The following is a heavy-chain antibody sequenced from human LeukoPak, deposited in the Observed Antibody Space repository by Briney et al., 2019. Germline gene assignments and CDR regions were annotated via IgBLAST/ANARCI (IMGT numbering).Heavy chain of an antibody. CDR1: GFTFSSYS. CDR2: ISISSRYI. D-gene: IGHD3-16*01. CDR3: ARDKLGGDYFDY. Sequence: GGALRLSCAASGFTFSSYSMNWVRQAPGKGLEWGSSISISSRYIYYADSVKGRFTISRDNAKNSLYLQMNSLRAEDTAVYYCARDKLGGDYFDYWGQGTLVTVSS. V-gene: IGHV3-21*01. J-gene: IGHJ4*02.